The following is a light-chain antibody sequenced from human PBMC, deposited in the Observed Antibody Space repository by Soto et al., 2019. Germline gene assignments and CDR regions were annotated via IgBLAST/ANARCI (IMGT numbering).Light chain of an antibody. CDR3: QQYNNWPFS. Sequence: ATLTCSAGQGVTTNFAWYQQKSGQSPRLLIYDVSIRATGVPARFSATGSETDFTLTISGLQSGDSAVYFCQQYNNWPFSFGQGTRLEIK. J-gene: IGKJ5*01. V-gene: IGKV3-15*01. CDR1: QGVTTN. CDR2: DVS.